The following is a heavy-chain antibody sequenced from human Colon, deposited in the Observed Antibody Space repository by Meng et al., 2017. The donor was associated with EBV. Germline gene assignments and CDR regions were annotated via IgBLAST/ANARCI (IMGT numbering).Heavy chain of an antibody. V-gene: IGHV4-34*01. D-gene: IGHD2-21*01. J-gene: IGHJ4*02. CDR3: RHAYCKHIDGCSDN. CDR1: CWPSCGYH. CDR2: INYSGST. Sequence: LKPSDTPSPHVAVVCWPSCGYHLSWIRQPPGNGLEWIGAINYSGSTIYNPSLKSRVTISADTSKTQFSLRFNSVTVAYTAVYYCRHAYCKHIDGCSDNWGQGTLVTVSS.